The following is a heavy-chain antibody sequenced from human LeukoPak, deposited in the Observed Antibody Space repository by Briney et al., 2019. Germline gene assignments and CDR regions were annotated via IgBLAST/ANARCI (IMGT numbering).Heavy chain of an antibody. D-gene: IGHD3-10*01. V-gene: IGHV4-59*12. Sequence: SETLSLTCTVSGASLSNYYWSWIRQPPGKGLEWIGNIYYSGNTNYNPSLKSRVTVSVDTSKNQFSLKLSSVTAADTAVYYCARLRITMVRGGRFDPWGQGTLVTVSS. J-gene: IGHJ5*02. CDR3: ARLRITMVRGGRFDP. CDR2: IYYSGNT. CDR1: GASLSNYY.